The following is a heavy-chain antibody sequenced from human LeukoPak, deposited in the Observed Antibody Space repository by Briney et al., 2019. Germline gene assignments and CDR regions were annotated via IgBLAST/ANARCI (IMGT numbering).Heavy chain of an antibody. J-gene: IGHJ4*02. Sequence: GGSLRLSCAASGFTVSSNYMSWVRQAPGKGLEWVSVIYSGGRTYYADSVKGRFTISRDNSKNTLYLQMNSLRAEDTAVYYCARDFIPESYDYWGQGTLVTVFS. D-gene: IGHD2-21*01. CDR1: GFTVSSNY. V-gene: IGHV3-66*01. CDR3: ARDFIPESYDY. CDR2: IYSGGRT.